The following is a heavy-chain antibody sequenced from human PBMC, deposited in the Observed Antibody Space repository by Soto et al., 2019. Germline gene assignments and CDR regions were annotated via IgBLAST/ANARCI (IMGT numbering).Heavy chain of an antibody. CDR2: FYYSGSN. CDR1: GGSVSSSTYY. CDR3: ARHHGTYYDAFDI. D-gene: IGHD1-1*01. Sequence: QLQLQESGPGLVKPSETLSLTCTVAGGSVSSSTYYWGWIRQPPGKGLEWIATFYYSGSNYHNPSLNSQVTISADTSKNQFSLKLSSVTATDTAVYYCARHHGTYYDAFDIWGQGTMVTVSS. V-gene: IGHV4-39*01. J-gene: IGHJ3*02.